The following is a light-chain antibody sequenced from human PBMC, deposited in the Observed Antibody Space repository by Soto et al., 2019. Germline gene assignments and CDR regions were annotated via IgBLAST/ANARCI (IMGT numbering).Light chain of an antibody. CDR1: SGHSSYA. V-gene: IGLV4-69*01. Sequence: QAVLTQSPSASASLGASVKLTCTLSSGHSSYAIAWHQQQPEKGPRYLMKPNSDGSHSKGDEIPDRFSGSSSGAERYLTISSLQSEDEADYYCQTWGTGIRVFGGGTKLTVL. CDR2: PNSDGSH. J-gene: IGLJ2*01. CDR3: QTWGTGIRV.